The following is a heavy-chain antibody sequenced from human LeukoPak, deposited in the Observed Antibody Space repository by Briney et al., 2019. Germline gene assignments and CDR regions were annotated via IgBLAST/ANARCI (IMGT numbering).Heavy chain of an antibody. CDR2: ISYDGSNK. V-gene: IGHV3-30-3*01. Sequence: GRSLRLSCAASGFTFSSYAMHWVRQAPGKGLEWVAVISYDGSNKYYADSVKGRITISRDNSKNTLYLQMNSLRAEDTAVYYCARDLMQTTVTTDYFDYWGQGTLVTVSS. J-gene: IGHJ4*02. CDR3: ARDLMQTTVTTDYFDY. CDR1: GFTFSSYA. D-gene: IGHD4-17*01.